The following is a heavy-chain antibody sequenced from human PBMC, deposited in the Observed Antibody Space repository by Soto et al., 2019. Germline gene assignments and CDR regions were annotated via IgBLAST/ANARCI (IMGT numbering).Heavy chain of an antibody. CDR1: GFTFDDYA. V-gene: IGHV3-9*01. CDR2: ISWNSGSI. J-gene: IGHJ4*02. Sequence: EVQLVESGGGLVQPGRSLRLSCAASGFTFDDYAMHWVRQAPGKGLEWVSGISWNSGSIGYADSVKGRFTISRDNAKNSLYLQMNSLRAEDTALYYCANGGQLLVEGGGYWGQGTLVTVSS. CDR3: ANGGQLLVEGGGY. D-gene: IGHD6-6*01.